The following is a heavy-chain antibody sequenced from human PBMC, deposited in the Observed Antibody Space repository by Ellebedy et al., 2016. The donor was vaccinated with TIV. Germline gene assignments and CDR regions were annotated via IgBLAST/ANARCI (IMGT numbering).Heavy chain of an antibody. V-gene: IGHV1-69*13. J-gene: IGHJ6*02. CDR2: IIPTFGTP. CDR1: GGIFTSYA. Sequence: ASVKVSCKASGGIFTSYAINWVRQAPGQGLEWMGAIIPTFGTPKYAEEFQGRVTITADESTSTAYMELSRLRSEDTAVYYCAREPLYSGEDFWSGYPDRDYGMDVWGQGTTVTVSS. CDR3: AREPLYSGEDFWSGYPDRDYGMDV. D-gene: IGHD3-3*01.